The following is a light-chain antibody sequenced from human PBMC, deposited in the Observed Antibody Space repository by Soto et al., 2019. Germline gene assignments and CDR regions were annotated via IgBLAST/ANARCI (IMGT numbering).Light chain of an antibody. Sequence: DIQMTQSPSSLSASVGDRVTITCRASQSISTYLHWYQQKPGKAPNLLIYAASTLQSGVPSRFSGSGSGTDFNLTISSLQPEDFATYFCQHCYSTPLTVGGGTKVDIK. V-gene: IGKV1-39*01. CDR2: AAS. CDR3: QHCYSTPLT. J-gene: IGKJ4*01. CDR1: QSISTY.